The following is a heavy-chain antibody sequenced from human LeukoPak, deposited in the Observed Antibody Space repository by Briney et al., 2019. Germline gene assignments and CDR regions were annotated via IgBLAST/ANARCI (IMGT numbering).Heavy chain of an antibody. CDR3: ANSHFWSGFY. CDR2: IKQDGSER. V-gene: IGHV3-7*01. D-gene: IGHD3-3*01. CDR1: GFTFSSYW. Sequence: PGGSLRLSCVASGFTFSSYWMSWVRQAPGKGLEWVANIKQDGSERYYVDSVKGRFTISRDNGKNSLYLQMNSLRAEDTAVYYCANSHFWSGFYWGQGTLVTVSS. J-gene: IGHJ4*02.